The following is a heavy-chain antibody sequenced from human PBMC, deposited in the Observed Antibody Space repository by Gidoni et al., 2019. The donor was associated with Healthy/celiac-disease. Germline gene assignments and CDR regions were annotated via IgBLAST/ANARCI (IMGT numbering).Heavy chain of an antibody. V-gene: IGHV3-53*01. CDR2: IYSGGST. Sequence: SVIYSGGSTYYADSVKGRFTISRDNSKNTLYLQMNSLRAEDTAVYYCAGGWVGDFDAFDIWGQGTMVTVSS. D-gene: IGHD3-10*01. CDR3: AGGWVGDFDAFDI. J-gene: IGHJ3*02.